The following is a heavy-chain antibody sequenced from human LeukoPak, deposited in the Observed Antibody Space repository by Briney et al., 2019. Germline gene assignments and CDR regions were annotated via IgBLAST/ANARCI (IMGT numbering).Heavy chain of an antibody. CDR2: IWYDGSNK. CDR3: ARGFVAVAGTMVDY. D-gene: IGHD6-19*01. V-gene: IGHV3-33*01. J-gene: IGHJ4*02. Sequence: GGSLRLSCAASGFTFSSYGMHWVRQAPGKGLEWVAVIWYDGSNKHYADSVKGRFTISRDNSKNTLYLQMNSLRVEDTAVYYCARGFVAVAGTMVDYWGQGTLVTVSS. CDR1: GFTFSSYG.